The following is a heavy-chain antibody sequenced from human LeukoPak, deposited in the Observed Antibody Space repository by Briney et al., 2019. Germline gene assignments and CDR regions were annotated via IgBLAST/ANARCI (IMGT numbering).Heavy chain of an antibody. J-gene: IGHJ6*03. CDR1: GYTFTGYY. CDR3: ARGPTISPYMDV. D-gene: IGHD3-9*01. CDR2: MNPNSGNT. V-gene: IGHV1-2*02. Sequence: GASVKVSCKASGYTFTGYYIHWVRQAPGQGLEWMGWMNPNSGNTGYAQKFQGRVTMTRDTSISTAYMELSRLRSDDTAVYYCARGPTISPYMDVWGKGTTVTISS.